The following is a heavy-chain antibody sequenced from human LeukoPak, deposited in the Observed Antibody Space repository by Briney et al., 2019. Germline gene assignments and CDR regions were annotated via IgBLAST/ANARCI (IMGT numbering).Heavy chain of an antibody. Sequence: GESLKISCKGSGYTFTSYWIGWVRQMPGKGLEWMGIVYPGDSDTRYSPSLQGQVTISVDTSIGTAYLQWSSMKASDTAIYYCARQNDFRLDYWGQGTLVTVSS. J-gene: IGHJ4*02. CDR1: GYTFTSYW. CDR2: VYPGDSDT. D-gene: IGHD3-3*01. V-gene: IGHV5-51*01. CDR3: ARQNDFRLDY.